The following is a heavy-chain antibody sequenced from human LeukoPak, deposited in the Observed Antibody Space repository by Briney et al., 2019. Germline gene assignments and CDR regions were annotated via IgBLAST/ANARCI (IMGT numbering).Heavy chain of an antibody. D-gene: IGHD3-10*01. CDR3: ARDGSGTYSYYMDV. Sequence: GGSLRLSCAASGFTFSDYYMSWIRQAPGKGLEWVAVISSDGSNKYYPDSVKGRFTISRDNSKNTLYLQVNSLSSEDTAVYYCARDGSGTYSYYMDVWGKGTTVTVSS. J-gene: IGHJ6*03. V-gene: IGHV3-30-3*01. CDR2: ISSDGSNK. CDR1: GFTFSDYY.